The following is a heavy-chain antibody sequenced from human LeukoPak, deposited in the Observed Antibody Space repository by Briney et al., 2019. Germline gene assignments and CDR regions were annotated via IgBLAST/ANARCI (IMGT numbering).Heavy chain of an antibody. D-gene: IGHD3-3*01. CDR1: GFTFSNYS. J-gene: IGHJ4*02. CDR2: ISGSGGST. CDR3: AKDSGYDFWSGYWFDY. Sequence: GGSLRLSCEVSGFTFSNYSMNWFRQAPGKGLEWVSAISGSGGSTYYADSVKGRFTISRDNSKNTLYLQMNSLRAEDTAVYYCAKDSGYDFWSGYWFDYWGQGTLVTVSS. V-gene: IGHV3-23*01.